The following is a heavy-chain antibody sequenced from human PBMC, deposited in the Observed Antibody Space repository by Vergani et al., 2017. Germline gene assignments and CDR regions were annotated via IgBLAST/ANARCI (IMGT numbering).Heavy chain of an antibody. Sequence: EIQVLESGGGLVQPGGSLRLSCAASGFTFSSYAMSWVRQAPGKGLQWVSVIKSDGRTSYAESVRGRFTISRDTSRNAVYLQMNILRVEDTGVYYCTRSECSGTTCYGHYFDLWGHGILVTVSS. D-gene: IGHD2-15*01. V-gene: IGHV3-66*02. CDR1: GFTFSSYA. J-gene: IGHJ4*01. CDR2: IKSDGRT. CDR3: TRSECSGTTCYGHYFDL.